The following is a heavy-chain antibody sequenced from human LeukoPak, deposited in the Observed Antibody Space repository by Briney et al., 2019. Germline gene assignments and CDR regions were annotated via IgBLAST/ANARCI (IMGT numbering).Heavy chain of an antibody. CDR2: IRSRDDLK. V-gene: IGHV3-48*02. CDR3: VRDFHWGFDF. Sequence: SGGSLRLSCAASGFSFSNAWMSRVRQAPGKGLEWISYIRSRDDLKYYADSVKGRFTISTDTAKNSLHLQMNSLRDEDTAVYYCVRDFHWGFDFCGHGTLVAVSS. J-gene: IGHJ4*01. D-gene: IGHD3-16*01. CDR1: GFSFSNAW.